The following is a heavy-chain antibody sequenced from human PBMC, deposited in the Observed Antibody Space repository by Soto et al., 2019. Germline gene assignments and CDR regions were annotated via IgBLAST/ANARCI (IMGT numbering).Heavy chain of an antibody. CDR2: IGNRGDIS. Sequence: PGGSLRLSCSASGFDFSSHTMIWVRQAPGKGLEWVASIGNRGDISNYGDSVKGRFTISRDNSKNTLYLQMNSLRAEDTALYYCARSGSRGHLRDWFDPLGHGSLVTVSS. D-gene: IGHD3-10*01. J-gene: IGHJ5*02. CDR3: ARSGSRGHLRDWFDP. CDR1: GFDFSSHT. V-gene: IGHV3-23*01.